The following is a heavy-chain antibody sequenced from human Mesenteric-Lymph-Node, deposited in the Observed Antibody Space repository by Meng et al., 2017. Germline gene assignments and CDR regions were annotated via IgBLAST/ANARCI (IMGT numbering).Heavy chain of an antibody. CDR3: AILGICSSTSCGFFDI. CDR1: GYTFTSYG. D-gene: IGHD2-2*01. J-gene: IGHJ3*02. Sequence: ASVKVSCKASGYTFTSYGISWVRQAPGQGLEWMGWISAYNGNTNYAQKLQGRVTMTTDTSTSTAYMELRSLRSDDTAVYYCAILGICSSTSCGFFDIWGQGTMVTVSS. CDR2: ISAYNGNT. V-gene: IGHV1-18*01.